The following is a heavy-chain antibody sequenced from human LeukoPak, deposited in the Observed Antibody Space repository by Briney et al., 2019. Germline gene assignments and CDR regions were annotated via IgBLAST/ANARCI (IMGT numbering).Heavy chain of an antibody. CDR2: FDPEDGET. CDR1: GYTLTELS. J-gene: IGHJ3*02. V-gene: IGHV1-24*01. Sequence: ASVKVSRKVSGYTLTELSMHWVRQAPGKGLEWMGGFDPEDGETIYAQEFQGRVTMTEDTSTDTAYMELSSLRSEDTAVYYCATDGRNAFDIWGQGTMVTVSS. D-gene: IGHD1-26*01. CDR3: ATDGRNAFDI.